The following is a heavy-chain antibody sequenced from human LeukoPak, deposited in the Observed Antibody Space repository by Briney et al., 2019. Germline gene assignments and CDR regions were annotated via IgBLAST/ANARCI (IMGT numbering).Heavy chain of an antibody. J-gene: IGHJ6*02. CDR1: SGSSYF. CDR3: ARDSPQTYGMDV. CDR2: IYSGGST. Sequence: SGSSYFWGWVRQAPGKGLEWVSVIYSGGSTYYADSVKGRFTISRDNSKNTLYLQMNSLRAEDTAVYYCARDSPQTYGMDVWGQGTTVTVSS. V-gene: IGHV3-53*01.